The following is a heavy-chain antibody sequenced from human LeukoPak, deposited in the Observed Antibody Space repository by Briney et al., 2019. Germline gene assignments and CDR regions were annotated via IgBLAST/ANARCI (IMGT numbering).Heavy chain of an antibody. CDR3: AKMFRPGLYGDYEAFDY. CDR1: GFTFSSYA. Sequence: PGGSLRLSCAASGFTFSSYAMSWVRQAPGKGLEWVSAISGNGGSTYYADSVKGRFTISRDNSKNTLYLQMNSLRAEDTAVYYCAKMFRPGLYGDYEAFDYWGQGTLVTVSS. J-gene: IGHJ4*02. CDR2: ISGNGGST. V-gene: IGHV3-23*01. D-gene: IGHD4-17*01.